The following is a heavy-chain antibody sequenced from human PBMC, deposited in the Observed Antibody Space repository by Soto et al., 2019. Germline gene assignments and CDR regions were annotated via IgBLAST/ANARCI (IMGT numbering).Heavy chain of an antibody. CDR1: GFTFSSYA. J-gene: IGHJ4*01. Sequence: VASGGGVVQPGRSLRLSCAASGFTFSSYAMHWVRQAPGKGLEWVSLISYDGANKFYADSVKGRFTISRDNSKNTLYLQMNSLRVEDTAVYYCARAFDSGYFDYWGQGTLVTVSS. V-gene: IGHV3-30-3*01. D-gene: IGHD1-26*01. CDR3: ARAFDSGYFDY. CDR2: ISYDGANK.